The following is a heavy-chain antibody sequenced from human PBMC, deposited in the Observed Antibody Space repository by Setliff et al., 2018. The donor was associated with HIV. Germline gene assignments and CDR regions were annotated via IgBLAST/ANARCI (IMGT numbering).Heavy chain of an antibody. CDR3: ARGVRDYFDYTWSTYRLGYYMDA. V-gene: IGHV4-4*07. D-gene: IGHD3-9*01. J-gene: IGHJ6*03. CDR1: IGSISSYY. Sequence: PSETLSLTCNVSIGSISSYYWNWIRQPAGTGLQWIGRISTSGNTNYNPSLKNRLTMSLDTSKQQFSLRLSSVTAADTAVFYCARGVRDYFDYTWSTYRLGYYMDAWGKGTPVTVSS. CDR2: ISTSGNT.